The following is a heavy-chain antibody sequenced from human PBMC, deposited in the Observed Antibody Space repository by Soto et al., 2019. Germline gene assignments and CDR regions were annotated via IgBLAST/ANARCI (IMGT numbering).Heavy chain of an antibody. CDR3: AREVGIAARLSYYYGSGSYYWRLNYFDY. CDR1: GGSFSGYY. V-gene: IGHV4-34*01. D-gene: IGHD3-10*01. J-gene: IGHJ4*02. Sequence: SETLSLTCAVYGGSFSGYYWSWIRQPPGKGLEWIGEINHSGSTNYNPSLKSRVTISVDTSKNQFSLKLSSVTAADTAVYYCAREVGIAARLSYYYGSGSYYWRLNYFDYWGQGTLVTVSS. CDR2: INHSGST.